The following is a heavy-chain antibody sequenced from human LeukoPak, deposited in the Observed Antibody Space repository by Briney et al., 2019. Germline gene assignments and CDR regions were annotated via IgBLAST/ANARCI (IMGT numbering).Heavy chain of an antibody. CDR2: ISAYNGNT. V-gene: IGHV1-18*01. CDR1: GYTFTSYG. CDR3: ARVATNLAYCGGDCYSTFDY. Sequence: ASVKVSCKASGYTFTSYGTSWVRQAPGQGLEWMGWISAYNGNTNYAQKLQGRVTMTTDTSTSTAYMELRSLRSDDTAVYYCARVATNLAYCGGDCYSTFDYWGQGTLVTVSS. D-gene: IGHD2-21*02. J-gene: IGHJ4*02.